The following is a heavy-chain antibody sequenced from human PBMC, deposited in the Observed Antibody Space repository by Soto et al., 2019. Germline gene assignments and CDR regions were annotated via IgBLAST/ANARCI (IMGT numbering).Heavy chain of an antibody. CDR3: AKDQGSSWYEIDY. CDR1: RVTFYYYV. V-gene: IGHV3-23*01. CDR2: ISGSGGST. D-gene: IGHD6-13*01. Sequence: PSVTLSLSPAASRVTFYYYVLTRVHQAPGKGLEWVSTISGSGGSTYYADSVKGRFTISRDNSKNTLYLQMNSLRAEDTAVYYCAKDQGSSWYEIDYWGQGTLVTVSS. J-gene: IGHJ4*02.